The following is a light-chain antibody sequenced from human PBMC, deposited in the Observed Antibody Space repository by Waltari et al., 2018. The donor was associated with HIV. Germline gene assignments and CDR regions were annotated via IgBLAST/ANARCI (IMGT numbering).Light chain of an antibody. CDR2: GKN. CDR3: NSRDSSGNHLGV. CDR1: SLRSYY. J-gene: IGLJ1*01. V-gene: IGLV3-19*01. Sequence: SSELTQDPAVSVALGQTVRITCQGDSLRSYYASWYQQKPGQAPLLVIYGKNNRPSGIPDRCSGSSSGNTASLTITGAQAEDEADYYCNSRDSSGNHLGVFGTGTKVTVL.